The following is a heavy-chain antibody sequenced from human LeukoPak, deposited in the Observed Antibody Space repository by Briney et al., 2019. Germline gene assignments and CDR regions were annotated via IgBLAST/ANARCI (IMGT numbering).Heavy chain of an antibody. V-gene: IGHV4-4*07. Sequence: SETLSLTCTVSGGAISSYYWSWIRQPAGKGLEWIGRIYSSGSTNYNTSLKSRVTMSVDTSKNQFSLKLGSVTAADTAVYYCARDNEAAARAYDYWGQGTLVTVSS. CDR1: GGAISSYY. D-gene: IGHD6-13*01. CDR2: IYSSGST. J-gene: IGHJ4*02. CDR3: ARDNEAAARAYDY.